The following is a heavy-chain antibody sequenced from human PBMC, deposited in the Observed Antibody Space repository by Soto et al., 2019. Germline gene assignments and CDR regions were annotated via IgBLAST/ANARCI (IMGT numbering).Heavy chain of an antibody. CDR1: GFTFSDYY. Sequence: QVQVVESGGGLVKPGGSLRLSCAASGFTFSDYYMSWIRQAPGKGLEWVSFISSSSDSTKYADSVKGRFTISRDNAKNALYPQLNSLRDEDTAVYYCARGGVKGTTSRGQVYNWGQGTLVTVSS. D-gene: IGHD1-7*01. CDR3: ARGGVKGTTSRGQVYN. CDR2: ISSSSDST. J-gene: IGHJ4*02. V-gene: IGHV3-11*06.